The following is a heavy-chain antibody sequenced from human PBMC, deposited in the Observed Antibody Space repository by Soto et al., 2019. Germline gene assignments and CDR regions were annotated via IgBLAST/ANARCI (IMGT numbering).Heavy chain of an antibody. CDR2: TNACNGNT. CDR1: GYTFTSYG. CDR3: GRDSKWDDTSVGMDV. J-gene: IGHJ6*02. V-gene: IGHV1-18*01. D-gene: IGHD3-22*01. Sequence: GASVKVSCKASGYTFTSYGISWVRQAPGQGLEWMGWTNACNGNTNYSQKFQGRVTITRDTSASTAYMELSSLRSEDTSVYYCGRDSKWDDTSVGMDVWGQGTKVTVSS.